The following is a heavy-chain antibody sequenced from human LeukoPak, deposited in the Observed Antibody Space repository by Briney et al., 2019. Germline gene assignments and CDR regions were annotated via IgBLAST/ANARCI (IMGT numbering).Heavy chain of an antibody. CDR3: AKDSCTTNCFLDY. Sequence: GGSLRLSCAASGFTFDDYAMHWVRQAPGKGLEWVSGISWNSGSIGYADSVKGRFTISRDNSKNSLYLQMNRLRADDTASYFCAKDSCTTNCFLDYWGQGALVTVSS. CDR2: ISWNSGSI. J-gene: IGHJ4*02. CDR1: GFTFDDYA. V-gene: IGHV3-9*01. D-gene: IGHD2-2*01.